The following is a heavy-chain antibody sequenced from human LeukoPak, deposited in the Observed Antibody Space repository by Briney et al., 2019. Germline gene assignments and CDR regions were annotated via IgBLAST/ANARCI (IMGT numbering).Heavy chain of an antibody. Sequence: PGGSLRLSCAASGFTVSSNYMSWVRQAPGKGLEWVSVIYSGGSTYYADSVKGRFTISRDNSKNTLYLQMNSLRAEDTAVYYCAREEYDILTGTGYFQHWGQGTLVTVSS. CDR3: AREEYDILTGTGYFQH. CDR1: GFTVSSNY. D-gene: IGHD3-9*01. J-gene: IGHJ1*01. V-gene: IGHV3-66*01. CDR2: IYSGGST.